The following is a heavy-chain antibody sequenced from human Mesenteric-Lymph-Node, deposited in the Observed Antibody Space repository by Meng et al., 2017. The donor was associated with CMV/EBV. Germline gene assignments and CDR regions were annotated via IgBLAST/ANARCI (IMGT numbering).Heavy chain of an antibody. J-gene: IGHJ4*02. Sequence: SGGSISSGGYYWSWIRQHPGKGLEWIGYIYCSGSTYYNPSLKSRVTISVDTSKNQFSLKLSSVTAADTAVYYCARVRITAMVRLLDYWGQGTLVTVSS. D-gene: IGHD5-18*01. CDR3: ARVRITAMVRLLDY. CDR2: IYCSGST. CDR1: GGSISSGGYY. V-gene: IGHV4-31*02.